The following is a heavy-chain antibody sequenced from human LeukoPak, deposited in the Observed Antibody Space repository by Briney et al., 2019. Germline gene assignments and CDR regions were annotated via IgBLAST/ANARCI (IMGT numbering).Heavy chain of an antibody. CDR1: GGSFSGYY. J-gene: IGHJ4*02. V-gene: IGHV4-34*01. CDR2: INHSGST. Sequence: SETLSLTCAVYGGSFSGYYWSWIRQPPGKGLEWIGEINHSGSTNYNPSLKSRVTISVDMSKNQFSLKLSSVTAADTAVYYCARVSGSGSHSDYWGQGTLVTVSS. D-gene: IGHD3-10*01. CDR3: ARVSGSGSHSDY.